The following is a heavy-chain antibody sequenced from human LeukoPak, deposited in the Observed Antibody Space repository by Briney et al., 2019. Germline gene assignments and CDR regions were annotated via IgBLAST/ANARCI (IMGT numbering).Heavy chain of an antibody. D-gene: IGHD6-19*01. Sequence: GGSLRLSCAASGFTFSSYRMNWVRQAPGKGLEWVSSISSSRTYIHYADSVKGRFTISRDNAKNSLYLQMNSLRAEDTALYYCARVSDISVAAYFDYWGQGTLVTVSS. CDR2: ISSSRTYI. V-gene: IGHV3-21*04. CDR1: GFTFSSYR. CDR3: ARVSDISVAAYFDY. J-gene: IGHJ4*02.